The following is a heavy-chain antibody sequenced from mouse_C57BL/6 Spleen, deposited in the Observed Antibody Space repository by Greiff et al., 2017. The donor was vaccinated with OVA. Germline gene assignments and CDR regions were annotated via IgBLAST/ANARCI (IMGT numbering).Heavy chain of an antibody. V-gene: IGHV1-64*01. D-gene: IGHD1-1*01. CDR1: GYTFTSYW. CDR3: ERDYGSFDY. J-gene: IGHJ2*01. CDR2: IHPNSGST. Sequence: QVQLQQPGAELVKPGASVKLSCKASGYTFTSYWMHWVKQRPGQGLEWIGMIHPNSGSTNYNAKFKSKATLTVDTSSSTAYMQLNSLTSEDSAVYYCERDYGSFDYWGQGTTLTVSA.